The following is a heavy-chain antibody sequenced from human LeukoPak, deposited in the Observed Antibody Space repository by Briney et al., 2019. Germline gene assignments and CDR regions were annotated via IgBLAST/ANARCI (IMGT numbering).Heavy chain of an antibody. CDR2: IKNDGSEA. Sequence: GGSLRLSCAASGFTFPIYWMTWVRQAPGKGLEGVGIIKNDGSEAYYGDSVKGRFTISRDNAKNSLYLQMSSLRADDTAVYFCARDGDSGWSLSHWGQGTLVTVSS. V-gene: IGHV3-7*01. J-gene: IGHJ4*02. CDR3: ARDGDSGWSLSH. CDR1: GFTFPIYW. D-gene: IGHD6-19*01.